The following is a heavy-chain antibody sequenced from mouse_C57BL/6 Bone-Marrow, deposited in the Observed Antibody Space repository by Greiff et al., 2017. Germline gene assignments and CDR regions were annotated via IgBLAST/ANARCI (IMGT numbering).Heavy chain of an antibody. J-gene: IGHJ2*01. Sequence: QVQLQQSGAELARPGASVTLSCKASGYTFTSYGISWVKQRTGQGLEWIGEIYPRSGNTYYNEKFKGKATLTADKSSSTAYMELSSLTSEDSAVYFCARHRWLLPLDYWGQGTTLTVSS. CDR3: ARHRWLLPLDY. CDR1: GYTFTSYG. CDR2: IYPRSGNT. V-gene: IGHV1-81*01. D-gene: IGHD2-3*01.